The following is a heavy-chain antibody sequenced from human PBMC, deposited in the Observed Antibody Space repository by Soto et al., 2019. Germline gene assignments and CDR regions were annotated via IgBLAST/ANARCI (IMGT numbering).Heavy chain of an antibody. CDR2: INHSGST. D-gene: IGHD6-19*01. CDR1: GGAFSGYY. J-gene: IGHJ4*02. Sequence: PSETLSFTGAVYGGAFSGYYWSWIRQPPGKGLEWIGEINHSGSTNYNPSLKSRVTISVDTSKNQFSLKLRSVTAADTAVYYCARGHPLLRGSGWFYWGQGTLVTVSS. V-gene: IGHV4-34*01. CDR3: ARGHPLLRGSGWFY.